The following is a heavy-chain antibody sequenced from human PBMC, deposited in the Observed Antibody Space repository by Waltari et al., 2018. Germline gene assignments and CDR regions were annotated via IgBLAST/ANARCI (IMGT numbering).Heavy chain of an antibody. J-gene: IGHJ4*02. CDR2: NYHSGGT. V-gene: IGHV4-38-2*01. CDR1: GYSISSGYY. Sequence: QVQLQESGPGLVKPSETLSLTCAVSGYSISSGYYWGWIRQPPGKGLEWIGSNYHSGGTYYNPALKSRVTISVDTSKNPFSLKLSSVTAADTAVYYCALYYYDSSGYYGPYDYWGQGTLVTVSS. D-gene: IGHD3-22*01. CDR3: ALYYYDSSGYYGPYDY.